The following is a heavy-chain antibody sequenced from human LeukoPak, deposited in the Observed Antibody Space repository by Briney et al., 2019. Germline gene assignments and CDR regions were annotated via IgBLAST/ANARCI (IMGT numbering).Heavy chain of an antibody. CDR3: ARSYSSSYFYFGY. J-gene: IGHJ4*02. CDR2: IYYSGST. D-gene: IGHD6-13*01. Sequence: PSETLSLTCTVSGGSISSYYWSWIRQPPGEGLEWIGYIYYSGSTTYNPSLKSRVTISVDTSKNQFSLNLTSVTAADTAVYYCARSYSSSYFYFGYWGQGALVTVAS. V-gene: IGHV4-59*08. CDR1: GGSISSYY.